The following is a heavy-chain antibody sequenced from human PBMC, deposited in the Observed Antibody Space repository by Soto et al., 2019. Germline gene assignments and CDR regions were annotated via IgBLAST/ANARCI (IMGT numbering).Heavy chain of an antibody. Sequence: SETLSLTCTVSGGSISTYYWSWIRQPPGKGLEWIGYIYNSGSPKYNPSLESRVTMSVDTSKNHFSLRLSSVTAADTAMYFCARSIVGYYYYAMDVWGQGTTVTVSS. D-gene: IGHD2-21*01. CDR2: IYNSGSP. V-gene: IGHV4-59*08. CDR3: ARSIVGYYYYAMDV. J-gene: IGHJ6*02. CDR1: GGSISTYY.